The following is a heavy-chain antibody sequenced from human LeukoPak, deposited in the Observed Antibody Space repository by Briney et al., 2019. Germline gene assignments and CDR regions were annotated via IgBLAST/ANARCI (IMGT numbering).Heavy chain of an antibody. V-gene: IGHV3-30-3*01. CDR3: ARPFRMGATEGPFDC. D-gene: IGHD1-26*01. CDR2: ISYDGSNK. J-gene: IGHJ4*02. CDR1: GFTFSSYA. Sequence: PGGSLRLSCAASGFTFSSYAMHWVRQAPGKGLEWVAVISYDGSNKYYADSVKGRFTISRDNSKNTLYLQMNSLRAEDTAVYYCARPFRMGATEGPFDCWGQGTLVTVSS.